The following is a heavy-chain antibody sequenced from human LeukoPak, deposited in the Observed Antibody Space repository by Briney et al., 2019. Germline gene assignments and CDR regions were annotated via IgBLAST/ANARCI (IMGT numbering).Heavy chain of an antibody. CDR3: AKVRRTYSSGYFFDY. CDR2: ISWNSGYI. D-gene: IGHD6-19*01. J-gene: IGHJ4*02. CDR1: GFTFSNYA. Sequence: GGSLRLSCAASGFTFSNYAVHSVRQAPGKGLEWLSIISWNSGYIGYADSVKGRFTISRDIAKKSLDLQMNSLRDEDAAFYDCAKVRRTYSSGYFFDYWGQGTLVTASS. V-gene: IGHV3-9*01.